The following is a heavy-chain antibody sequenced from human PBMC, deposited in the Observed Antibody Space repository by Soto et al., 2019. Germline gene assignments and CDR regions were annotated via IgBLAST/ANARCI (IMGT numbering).Heavy chain of an antibody. J-gene: IGHJ5*02. Sequence: ASVKVSCKASGYTFTSYGISWVRQAPGQGLEWMGWISAYNGNKNYAQKLQGRVTTTANTSTGTAYMELKGLRSDDTAVYYGARDHEGYCISTSCYAAGSQRWFEPWGKGTLVPVSS. CDR3: ARDHEGYCISTSCYAAGSQRWFEP. V-gene: IGHV1-18*01. CDR1: GYTFTSYG. D-gene: IGHD2-2*01. CDR2: ISAYNGNK.